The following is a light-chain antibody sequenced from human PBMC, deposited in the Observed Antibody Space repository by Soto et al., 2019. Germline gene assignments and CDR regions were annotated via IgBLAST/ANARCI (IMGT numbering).Light chain of an antibody. CDR2: LEGSGSY. Sequence: PVLTQSSAASSSLGSSVKLTCTLSSGHSTYIIAWHQQQPGKAPRYLMKLEGSGSYNKGSGIPDRFSGTSSGADRYLTISTLQFEDEADYYCETWDTNVVVVGGGTKLTVL. CDR1: SGHSTYI. CDR3: ETWDTNVVV. V-gene: IGLV4-60*02. J-gene: IGLJ2*01.